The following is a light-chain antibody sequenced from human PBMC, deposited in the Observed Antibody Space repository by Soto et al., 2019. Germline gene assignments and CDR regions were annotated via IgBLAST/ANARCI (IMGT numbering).Light chain of an antibody. CDR3: GSWDSSLSAYV. J-gene: IGLJ1*01. CDR2: DDN. Sequence: QSVLTQPPSVSGAPGQKVTMSCSGSSSNIGGNSVSWYQRLPGTAPKLLIYDDNKRPSGIPDRFSGSKSGTSATLGITGFQTGDEADYYCGSWDSSLSAYVFGTGTKVTVL. V-gene: IGLV1-51*01. CDR1: SSNIGGNS.